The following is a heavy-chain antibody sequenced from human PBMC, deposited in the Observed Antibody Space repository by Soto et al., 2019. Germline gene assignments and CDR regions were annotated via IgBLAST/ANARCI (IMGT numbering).Heavy chain of an antibody. CDR3: ARPLPGVANRGFDP. V-gene: IGHV3-30-3*01. Sequence: QVQLVESGGGVVQPGRSLRLSCAASGFTFSSYAMHWVRQAPGKGLEWVAVISYDGSNKYYADSVKGRFTISRDNSKNTLYLQMNSLRAEDTAVYYCARPLPGVANRGFDPWGQGTLVTVSS. D-gene: IGHD2-15*01. CDR1: GFTFSSYA. J-gene: IGHJ5*02. CDR2: ISYDGSNK.